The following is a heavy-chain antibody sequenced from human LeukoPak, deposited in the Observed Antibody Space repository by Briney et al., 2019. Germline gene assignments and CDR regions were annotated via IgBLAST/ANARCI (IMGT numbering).Heavy chain of an antibody. V-gene: IGHV4-61*02. CDR1: GGSISSGSYY. Sequence: SETLSLTCTVSGGSISSGSYYWSWIQQPAGKGLEWIGGIYTSGSTNYNPSLKSRVTISVDTSKNQFSLKLSSVTAADTAVYYCARDLEVPATKPEYPYYYYYMDVWGKGTTVTVSS. J-gene: IGHJ6*03. D-gene: IGHD2-2*01. CDR3: ARDLEVPATKPEYPYYYYYMDV. CDR2: IYTSGST.